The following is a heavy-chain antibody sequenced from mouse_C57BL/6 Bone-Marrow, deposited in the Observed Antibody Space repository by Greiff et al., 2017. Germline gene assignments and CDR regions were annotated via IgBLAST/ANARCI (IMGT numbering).Heavy chain of an antibody. V-gene: IGHV1-7*01. CDR1: GYTFTSYW. CDR2: INPSSGYT. Sequence: QVQLQQSGAELAKPGASVKLSCKASGYTFTSYWMHWVKQRPGQGLEWIGYINPSSGYTKYNQKFKDKATLTADKSSSTAYMQLSSLTYEDSAVYYCARWATVVASDFDDWGQGTTLTVSS. CDR3: ARWATVVASDFDD. D-gene: IGHD1-1*01. J-gene: IGHJ2*01.